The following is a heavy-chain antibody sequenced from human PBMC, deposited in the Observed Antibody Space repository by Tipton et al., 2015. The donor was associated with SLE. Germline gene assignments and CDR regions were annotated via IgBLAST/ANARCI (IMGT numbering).Heavy chain of an antibody. V-gene: IGHV3-23*01. CDR1: GFTFSSYA. Sequence: SLRLSFAASGFTFSSYAMSWVRQAPGKGLEWVSAISGSGGSIYFPDSVKGRFTISRDNSKNTLYLQMNSLRAEDTAVYYCAKDLPGGLGGDYGMDVWGQGTTVTVSS. CDR2: ISGSGGSI. J-gene: IGHJ6*02. CDR3: AKDLPGGLGGDYGMDV. D-gene: IGHD3-16*01.